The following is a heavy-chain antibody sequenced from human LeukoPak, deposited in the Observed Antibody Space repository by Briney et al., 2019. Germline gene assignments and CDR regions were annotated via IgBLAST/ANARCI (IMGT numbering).Heavy chain of an antibody. CDR1: GFSLSTTGLG. CDR3: AHTGYSGSWYQYYFDY. Sequence: SGPTLVNPTQTLTLTCTFSGFSLSTTGLGVGWIRQPPGKALEWLALVYWNDDKHYSPSLKSRLTITKDTSRKQVVLTMTNMDPVDTGTYYCAHTGYSGSWYQYYFDYWGQGILVTGSS. V-gene: IGHV2-5*01. D-gene: IGHD5-12*01. CDR2: VYWNDDK. J-gene: IGHJ4*02.